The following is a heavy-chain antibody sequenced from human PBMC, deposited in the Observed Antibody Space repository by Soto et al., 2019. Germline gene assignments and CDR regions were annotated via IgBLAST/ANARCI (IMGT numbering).Heavy chain of an antibody. CDR3: ARSPGNWFDP. CDR1: GFSFSRFW. CDR2: INSDGSRT. J-gene: IGHJ5*02. V-gene: IGHV3-74*01. Sequence: GRSLRLSCAASGFSFSRFWMHWVRQAPGKGLVWVSRINSDGSRTGYADSVKGRFTISRDNAKNTLYLQINSLRAEDTAVYYCARSPGNWFDPWGQGTLVTVSS.